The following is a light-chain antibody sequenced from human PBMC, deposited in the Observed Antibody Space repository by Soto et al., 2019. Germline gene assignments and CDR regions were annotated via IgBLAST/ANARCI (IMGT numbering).Light chain of an antibody. CDR2: DVS. CDR1: SSDVGGYNY. CDR3: SSSPTRSTYV. Sequence: QSVLSHPASVSGSPGQSITISCTGTSSDVGGYNYVSWYQQHPGKAPKLMISDVSNRPSGVSNRFSASKSGNTASLTISGLQTEADADYYCSSSPTRSTYVFGTGTKVTVL. V-gene: IGLV2-14*01. J-gene: IGLJ1*01.